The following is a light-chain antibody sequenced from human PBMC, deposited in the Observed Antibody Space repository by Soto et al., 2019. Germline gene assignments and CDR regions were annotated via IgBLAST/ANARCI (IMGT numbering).Light chain of an antibody. V-gene: IGKV1-39*01. CDR1: QTISTY. CDR3: QQSDSTPYT. J-gene: IGKJ2*01. Sequence: DIQMTQSPSSLSASVGVRVTITCRASQTISTYLNWYQQKPGKGPRLLIYDASSLLSGVPSRFSGSGSGTDFTLTIASLQPEDFSTYYCQQSDSTPYTFGQGTKVEI. CDR2: DAS.